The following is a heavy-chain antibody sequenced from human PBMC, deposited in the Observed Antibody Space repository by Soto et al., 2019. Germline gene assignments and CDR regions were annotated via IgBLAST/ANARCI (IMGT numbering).Heavy chain of an antibody. D-gene: IGHD3-10*01. Sequence: GGSLRLSCAASGFTFSSYAMSWVRQAPGKGLEWVSAISGSGGSTYYADSVKGRFTISRDNSKNTLYLQMNSLRAEDTAVYDCAKRPPGKPADRGVQYGMDVWGQGTTVTVSS. CDR1: GFTFSSYA. CDR2: ISGSGGST. V-gene: IGHV3-23*01. J-gene: IGHJ6*02. CDR3: AKRPPGKPADRGVQYGMDV.